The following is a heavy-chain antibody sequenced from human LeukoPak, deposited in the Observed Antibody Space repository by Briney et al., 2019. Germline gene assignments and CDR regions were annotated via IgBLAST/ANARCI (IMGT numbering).Heavy chain of an antibody. CDR1: GGSISSYY. D-gene: IGHD3-22*01. Sequence: PSETLSLTCTGSGGSISSYYWSGLRQPPGKGLEWMGYIYYSGSTNYNPSLKSRVTISVDTSKNQFSLKLSSVTAADTAVYYCARGSKYYYDSSGYYWFDYWGQGTLVTVSS. CDR2: IYYSGST. CDR3: ARGSKYYYDSSGYYWFDY. J-gene: IGHJ4*02. V-gene: IGHV4-59*01.